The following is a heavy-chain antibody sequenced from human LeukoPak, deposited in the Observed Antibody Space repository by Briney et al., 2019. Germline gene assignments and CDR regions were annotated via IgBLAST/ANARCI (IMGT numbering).Heavy chain of an antibody. CDR2: ISGSGDTT. D-gene: IGHD4-17*01. CDR3: ARGNGDYRLGSVSADY. Sequence: GGSLRLSCAVSGFTFSSYAISWVRQAPGKGLEWFSSISGSGDTTYYADPVKGRFTLSRYISKNTLYLYLQMNSLRAEDTAVYYCARGNGDYRLGSVSADYWGQGTLVTVSS. V-gene: IGHV3-23*01. J-gene: IGHJ4*02. CDR1: GFTFSSYA.